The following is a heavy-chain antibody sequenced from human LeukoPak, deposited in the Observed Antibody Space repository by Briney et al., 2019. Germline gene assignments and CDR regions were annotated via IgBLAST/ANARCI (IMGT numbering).Heavy chain of an antibody. D-gene: IGHD4-23*01. CDR3: ARALASRLRWYRSPPAFDI. J-gene: IGHJ3*02. Sequence: GASVKVSCKASGYTFTSYDINWVRQATGQGLEWMGWMNPNSGNTGYAQKFQGRVTMTRNTSISTAYMELSSLRSEDTAVYYCARALASRLRWYRSPPAFDIWGQGTMVTVSS. CDR1: GYTFTSYD. V-gene: IGHV1-8*01. CDR2: MNPNSGNT.